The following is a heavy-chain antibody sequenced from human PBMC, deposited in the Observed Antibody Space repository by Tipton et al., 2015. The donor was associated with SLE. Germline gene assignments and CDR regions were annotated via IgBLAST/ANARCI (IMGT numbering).Heavy chain of an antibody. CDR3: ARGVLSSSWDYYYYYMDV. Sequence: TLSLTCTVSGGSISSYYWSWIRQPPGKGLEWIGYIYYSGSTNYNPSLKSRVTISVDTSKNQFSLKLSSVTAADTAVYYCARGVLSSSWDYYYYYMDVWGKGTTVTVSS. V-gene: IGHV4-59*01. D-gene: IGHD6-13*01. CDR2: IYYSGST. CDR1: GGSISSYY. J-gene: IGHJ6*03.